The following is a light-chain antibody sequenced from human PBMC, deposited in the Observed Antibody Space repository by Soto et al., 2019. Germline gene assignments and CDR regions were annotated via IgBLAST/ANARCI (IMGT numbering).Light chain of an antibody. CDR1: NSNIGAGYD. V-gene: IGLV1-40*01. CDR2: GTT. J-gene: IGLJ2*01. Sequence: QAVVTQPPSVSGAPGQRVTISCTGSNSNIGAGYDVHWYQQLPGTAPKLLIYGTTNRPSGVPDRFSGSKSGTSASLAITGLQAEDEADYYCQSYDSSSPVVLGGGTKLTVL. CDR3: QSYDSSSPVV.